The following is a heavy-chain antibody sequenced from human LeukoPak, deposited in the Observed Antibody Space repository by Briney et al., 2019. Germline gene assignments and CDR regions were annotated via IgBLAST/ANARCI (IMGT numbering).Heavy chain of an antibody. V-gene: IGHV3-21*01. Sequence: GGSLRLSCAASGFTFSSYSMNWVRQAPGKGLEWVSSISSSSSYIYYADSVKGRFTISRDNAKNPLYLQMNSLRAEDTAVYYCARVGDSSGYYGPIDYWGQGTLVTVSS. D-gene: IGHD3-22*01. CDR2: ISSSSSYI. J-gene: IGHJ4*02. CDR1: GFTFSSYS. CDR3: ARVGDSSGYYGPIDY.